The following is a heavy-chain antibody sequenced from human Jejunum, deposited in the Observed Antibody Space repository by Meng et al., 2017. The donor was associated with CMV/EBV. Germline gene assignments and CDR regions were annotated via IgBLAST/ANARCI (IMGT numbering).Heavy chain of an antibody. CDR3: AREGRFSHHGASDT. Sequence: SAFTFRDLNMAWVRQGPGKGLEWVSSISSESTYTSYADSVQGRFTISRDNAKTSLYLQLNTLRAEDTAVYYCAREGRFSHHGASDTWGRGTTVTVSS. CDR1: AFTFRDLN. CDR2: ISSESTYT. D-gene: IGHD1-14*01. V-gene: IGHV3-21*01. J-gene: IGHJ3*02.